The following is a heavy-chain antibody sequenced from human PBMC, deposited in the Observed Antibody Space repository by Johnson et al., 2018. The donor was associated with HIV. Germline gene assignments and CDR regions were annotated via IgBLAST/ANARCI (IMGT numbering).Heavy chain of an antibody. J-gene: IGHJ3*02. Sequence: VQLVESGGGVVQPGRSMKLSCVASGFTFSASAIHWVRQASGKGLEWVGHISSKTNSYATELAASLKGRFTISRDDSKNTAYLQINSLKSEDAAVYYCARGGARSSGYYSAFDIWGQGTMVTVSS. CDR1: GFTFSASA. CDR3: ARGGARSSGYYSAFDI. V-gene: IGHV3-73*01. D-gene: IGHD3-22*01. CDR2: ISSKTNSYAT.